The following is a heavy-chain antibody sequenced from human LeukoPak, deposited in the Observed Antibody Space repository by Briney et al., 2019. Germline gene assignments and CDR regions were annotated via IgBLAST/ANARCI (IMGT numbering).Heavy chain of an antibody. V-gene: IGHV3-21*01. Sequence: PGGSLRLSCAASGFTFSAYDMNWVRQAPGKGLEWVSSISSSSSYIYYADSVKGRFTISRDNAKNSLYLQMNSLRAEDTAVYYCARERDGDNIDYWGQGTLVTVSS. CDR1: GFTFSAYD. D-gene: IGHD4-17*01. CDR2: ISSSSSYI. J-gene: IGHJ4*02. CDR3: ARERDGDNIDY.